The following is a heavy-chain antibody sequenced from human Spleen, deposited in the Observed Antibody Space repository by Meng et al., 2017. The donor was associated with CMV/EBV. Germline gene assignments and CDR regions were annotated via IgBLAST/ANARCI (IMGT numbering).Heavy chain of an antibody. D-gene: IGHD2-2*01. CDR2: ISAYNGNT. CDR3: ARDQLGYCSSTSLCYGMDV. J-gene: IGHJ6*02. CDR1: GYTFTSYG. V-gene: IGHV1-18*01. Sequence: ASVKVSCKASGYTFTSYGISWVRQAPGQGLEWMGWISAYNGNTNYAQKLQGRVTMTTDTSTSRAYMELRSLRSDDTAVYYCARDQLGYCSSTSLCYGMDVWGQGTTVTVSS.